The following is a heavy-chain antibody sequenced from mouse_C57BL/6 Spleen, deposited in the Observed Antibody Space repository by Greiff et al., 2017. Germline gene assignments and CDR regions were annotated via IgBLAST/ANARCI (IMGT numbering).Heavy chain of an antibody. CDR3: AREGGGNYRFYLDY. D-gene: IGHD2-14*01. V-gene: IGHV1-81*01. Sequence: QVQLKESGAELARPGASVTLSCKASGYTFTSYGISWVKQRTGQGLEWIGEIYPRSGNTYSNEKFKGKATLTADKSSSTAYMELRSLTSEDSAVYFCAREGGGNYRFYLDYWGQGTTLTVSS. J-gene: IGHJ2*01. CDR1: GYTFTSYG. CDR2: IYPRSGNT.